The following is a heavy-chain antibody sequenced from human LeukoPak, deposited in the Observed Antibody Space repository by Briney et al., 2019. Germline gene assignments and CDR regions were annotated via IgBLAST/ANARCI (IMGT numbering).Heavy chain of an antibody. J-gene: IGHJ4*02. Sequence: PGGSLRLSCAASGFTFSNFPMHWVRQAPGKGLEWVAVISYDGSNKYYADSVEGRFTISRDTSKNTLYLQMNSLRAEDTAVYYCAGERTGSYYLGYWGQGTLVTVSS. D-gene: IGHD1-26*01. V-gene: IGHV3-30*04. CDR1: GFTFSNFP. CDR2: ISYDGSNK. CDR3: AGERTGSYYLGY.